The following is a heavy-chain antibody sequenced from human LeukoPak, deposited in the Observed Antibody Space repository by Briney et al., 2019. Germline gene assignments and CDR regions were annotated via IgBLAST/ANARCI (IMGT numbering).Heavy chain of an antibody. J-gene: IGHJ6*03. V-gene: IGHV3-11*04. CDR2: ISSSGSTI. CDR1: GFTFSDYY. Sequence: PGGSLRLSCAASGFTFSDYYMSWIRQAPGKGLEWVSYISSSGSTIYYADSVKGRFTISRDNAKNSLYLQMNSLRAEDTAVYYCARDKKDTAMVYYYYYYYMDVWGKGTTVTVSS. D-gene: IGHD5-18*01. CDR3: ARDKKDTAMVYYYYYYYMDV.